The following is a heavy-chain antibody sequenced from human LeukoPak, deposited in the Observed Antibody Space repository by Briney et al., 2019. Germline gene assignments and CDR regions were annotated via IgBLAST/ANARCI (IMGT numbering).Heavy chain of an antibody. CDR1: GYTFTSYD. D-gene: IGHD3-22*01. J-gene: IGHJ6*03. CDR2: MNPNSGNP. Sequence: GASVKVSCKASGYTFTSYDINWVRQATGQGLEWMGWMNPNSGNPGNAQKFQGRVTITRNTSISTAYMELSSLRSEDTAVYYCARTVGYYYDSSGYPTYYYYYYMDVWGKGTTVTVSS. CDR3: ARTVGYYYDSSGYPTYYYYYYMDV. V-gene: IGHV1-8*03.